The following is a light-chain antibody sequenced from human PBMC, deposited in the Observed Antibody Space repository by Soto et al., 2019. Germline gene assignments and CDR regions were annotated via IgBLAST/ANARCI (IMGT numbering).Light chain of an antibody. CDR1: QSISSY. CDR2: AAS. J-gene: IGKJ4*01. V-gene: IGKV1-39*01. CDR3: QQSYSTQLT. Sequence: DIPMTQSPSSLSASVGDRVTITCRASQSISSYLNWYQQKPGKAPKLLIYAASSLQSGVPSRFSGSGSGAYFTLTISSLQPEDFATYYGQQSYSTQLTFGGGTKVEIK.